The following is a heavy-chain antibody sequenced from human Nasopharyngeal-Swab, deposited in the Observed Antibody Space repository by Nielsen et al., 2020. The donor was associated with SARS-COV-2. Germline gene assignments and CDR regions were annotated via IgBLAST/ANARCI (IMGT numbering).Heavy chain of an antibody. D-gene: IGHD3-16*01. Sequence: GESLKISCAASGFTFSSYAMHWVRQAPGKGLEWVAVISYDGSNKYYADSVKGRFTISRDNSKNTLYLQMNSLRAEDTAVYYCARDWGAGYGYWGQGTLVTVSS. V-gene: IGHV3-30-3*01. CDR3: ARDWGAGYGY. J-gene: IGHJ4*02. CDR1: GFTFSSYA. CDR2: ISYDGSNK.